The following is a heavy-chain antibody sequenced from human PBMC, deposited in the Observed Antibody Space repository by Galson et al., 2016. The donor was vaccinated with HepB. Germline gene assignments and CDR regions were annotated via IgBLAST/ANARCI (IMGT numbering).Heavy chain of an antibody. V-gene: IGHV4-61*02. CDR3: ARYMLPPKDWYFDL. Sequence: SLTCTVSGDPIRNGYVYWSWIRQPAGKGLEWIGRDSTSGRSNHNPSLNSRVTIPLDMSKNEFSLELSSVTAADTALYYCARYMLPPKDWYFDLWGRGTLVTVSS. D-gene: IGHD3-10*02. CDR2: DSTSGRS. J-gene: IGHJ2*01. CDR1: GDPIRNGYVY.